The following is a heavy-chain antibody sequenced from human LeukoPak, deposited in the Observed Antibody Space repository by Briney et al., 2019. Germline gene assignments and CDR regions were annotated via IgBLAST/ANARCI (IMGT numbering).Heavy chain of an antibody. V-gene: IGHV4-59*01. J-gene: IGHJ4*02. Sequence: PSETLSLTCTVSGGSISSYYWSWIRQPPGKGLEWIGYIYYSGSTNYNPSLKSRVTISVDTSKNQFSLKLGSVTAADTAVYYCASLSGSSDFDYWGQGTLVTVSS. CDR1: GGSISSYY. CDR2: IYYSGST. D-gene: IGHD1-26*01. CDR3: ASLSGSSDFDY.